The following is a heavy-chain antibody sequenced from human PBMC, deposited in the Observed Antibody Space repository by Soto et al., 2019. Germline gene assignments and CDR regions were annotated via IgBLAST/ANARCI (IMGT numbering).Heavy chain of an antibody. J-gene: IGHJ6*02. CDR3: ARVYIVGPGQLYHYGMDV. CDR2: IFYTGST. D-gene: IGHD2-21*01. V-gene: IGHV4-31*03. CDR1: GASISRGGYY. Sequence: SETLSLTCTVSGASISRGGYYWSWVRQHPGKGLEWIGFIFYTGSTSCNPSLKSRVTMSVDTSKSQFSLKLSSVTAADTAVYYCARVYIVGPGQLYHYGMDVWGQGTTVTVSS.